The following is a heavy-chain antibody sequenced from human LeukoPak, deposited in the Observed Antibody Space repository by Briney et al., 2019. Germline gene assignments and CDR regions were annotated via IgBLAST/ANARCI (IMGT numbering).Heavy chain of an antibody. CDR3: ARIGGSYDY. V-gene: IGHV3-48*01. CDR1: GFTFSSYS. Sequence: GGSLRLSCAASGFTFSSYSMNWVRQAPGKGLEWVSYISSSSSTIYYADSVKGRFTISRDNAKNSLYLQMNSLRAEDTAVYYCARIGGSYDYWGQGTLVTVSS. D-gene: IGHD4-23*01. J-gene: IGHJ4*02. CDR2: ISSSSSTI.